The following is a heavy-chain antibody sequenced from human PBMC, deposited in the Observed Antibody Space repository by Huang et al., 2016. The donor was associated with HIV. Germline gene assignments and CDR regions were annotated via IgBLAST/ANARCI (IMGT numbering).Heavy chain of an antibody. V-gene: IGHV3-74*01. D-gene: IGHD3-22*01. CDR3: VRDPRIQSWLNYFDY. J-gene: IGHJ4*02. Sequence: EVQLVESGGGLVQPGGSLRLSCAASGFTFSSYWMHWVRQAPGKGLVWVSCINSVGSSSGYAYSGKGRFTISRDNAKNTLYLQMNSLRAEDTAVYYCVRDPRIQSWLNYFDYWGQGTLVSVSS. CDR2: INSVGSSS. CDR1: GFTFSSYW.